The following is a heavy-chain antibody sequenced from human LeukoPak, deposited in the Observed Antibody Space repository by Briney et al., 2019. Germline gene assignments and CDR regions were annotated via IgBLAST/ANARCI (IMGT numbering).Heavy chain of an antibody. CDR1: GHTFTNYG. Sequence: ASVKVSCRASGHTFTNYGITWVRQAPGQGLEWMGWISAYNGNTNYAQKLQGRVTMTTDTSTTTAYMELRSLRSDDTAVYYCARLLQGWELNYYYSYMDVWGKGTTVTISS. D-gene: IGHD4-23*01. J-gene: IGHJ6*03. V-gene: IGHV1-18*01. CDR3: ARLLQGWELNYYYSYMDV. CDR2: ISAYNGNT.